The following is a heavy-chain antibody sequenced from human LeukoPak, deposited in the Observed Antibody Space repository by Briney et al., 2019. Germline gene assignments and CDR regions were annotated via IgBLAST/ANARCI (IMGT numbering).Heavy chain of an antibody. Sequence: SGTLSLTCAVSGGSISSPYWWSWVRQPPGKGLEWIGEIYHSGSTNYNPSLKSQVIISLDKSKNQFSLKLSSVTAADTAVYYCARGTSFGLMNSDNWGQGTLVIVSS. D-gene: IGHD2-8*01. CDR1: GGSISSPYW. J-gene: IGHJ4*02. V-gene: IGHV4-4*02. CDR3: ARGTSFGLMNSDN. CDR2: IYHSGST.